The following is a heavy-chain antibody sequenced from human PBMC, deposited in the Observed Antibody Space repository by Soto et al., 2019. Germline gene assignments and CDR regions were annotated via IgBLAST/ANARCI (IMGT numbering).Heavy chain of an antibody. V-gene: IGHV1-18*01. CDR2: ISAYNGNT. D-gene: IGHD6-6*01. CDR1: GYTFTSYG. Sequence: GASVKVSCKASGYTFTSYGISGVRQAPGQGLEWMGWISAYNGNTNYAQKLQGRVTMTTDTSTSTVYMKLSSLRSEDTAVYYCARDLLVNGYSSSYYWGQGTLVTVSS. J-gene: IGHJ4*02. CDR3: ARDLLVNGYSSSYY.